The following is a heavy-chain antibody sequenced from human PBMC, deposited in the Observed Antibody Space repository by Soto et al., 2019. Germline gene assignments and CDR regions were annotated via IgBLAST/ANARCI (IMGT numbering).Heavy chain of an antibody. CDR1: GYSFTSYW. Sequence: GESLKISCKGSGYSFTSYWIGWVRQMPGKGLEWMGIFYPDDSDTKYSPSFQGQVTISADRSINTAYLQWDTLKASDTAMYYCAHRRGYGPMDVWGQGTTVTVSS. D-gene: IGHD3-16*01. CDR2: FYPDDSDT. V-gene: IGHV5-51*01. CDR3: AHRRGYGPMDV. J-gene: IGHJ6*02.